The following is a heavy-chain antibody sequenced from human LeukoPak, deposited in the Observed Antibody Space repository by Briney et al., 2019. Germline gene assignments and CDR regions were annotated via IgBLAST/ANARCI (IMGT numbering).Heavy chain of an antibody. CDR2: ISAYNGNT. CDR1: GYTFTSYG. CDR3: ARVFRLSGVFSLKKYYFDY. J-gene: IGHJ4*02. Sequence: WASVKVSCKASGYTFTSYGISWVRQAPGQGLEWMGWISAYNGNTNYAQKLQGRVTMTTDTSTSTAYMELRGLRSDDTAVYYCARVFRLSGVFSLKKYYFDYWGQGTLVTVSS. V-gene: IGHV1-18*01. D-gene: IGHD7-27*01.